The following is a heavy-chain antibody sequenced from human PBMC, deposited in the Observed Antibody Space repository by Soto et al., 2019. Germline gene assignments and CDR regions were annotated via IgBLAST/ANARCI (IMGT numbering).Heavy chain of an antibody. J-gene: IGHJ5*02. CDR2: ISAYNGNT. D-gene: IGHD2-8*01. Sequence: ASVKVSCKASGYTFTSYGISWVRQAPGQGLEWMGWISAYNGNTNYAQKLQGRVTMTTDTSTSTAYMELRSLRSDDTAVYYCARSVGYCTNGVCYVDWLDPPGQHTLVTVSS. CDR3: ARSVGYCTNGVCYVDWLDP. V-gene: IGHV1-18*01. CDR1: GYTFTSYG.